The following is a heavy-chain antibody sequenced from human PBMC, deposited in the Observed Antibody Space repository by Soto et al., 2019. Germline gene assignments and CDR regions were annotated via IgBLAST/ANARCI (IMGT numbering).Heavy chain of an antibody. J-gene: IGHJ4*02. CDR3: ARLATRYYFDY. D-gene: IGHD1-1*01. V-gene: IGHV4-59*01. CDR2: IYYSGST. CDR1: GGSISSYY. Sequence: PSETLSLTCTVSGGSISSYYWSWIRQPPGKGLEWIGYIYYSGSTNYNPSLKSRVTISVDTSENQFSLKMSSVTAADTAVYYCARLATRYYFDYWGQGTLVTVSS.